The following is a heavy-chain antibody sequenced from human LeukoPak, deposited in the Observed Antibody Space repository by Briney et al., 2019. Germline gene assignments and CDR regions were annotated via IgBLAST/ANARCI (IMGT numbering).Heavy chain of an antibody. J-gene: IGHJ4*02. CDR2: INPNSGGT. V-gene: IGHV1-2*06. CDR1: GYTFSSHY. Sequence: ASVKVSCKSSGYTFSSHYMRWVRQAPGQGLEWMGRINPNSGGTNYAQKFQGRVTMTRDTSISTAYMELSRLRSDDTAVYYCARGGPLVLLWFGESQDYWGQGTLVTVSS. D-gene: IGHD3-10*01. CDR3: ARGGPLVLLWFGESQDY.